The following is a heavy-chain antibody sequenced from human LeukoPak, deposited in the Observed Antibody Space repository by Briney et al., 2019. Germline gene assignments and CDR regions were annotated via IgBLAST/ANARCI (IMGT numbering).Heavy chain of an antibody. CDR3: AREVHYYDSSGYYSRSDGDAFDI. J-gene: IGHJ3*02. CDR1: GGSFSGYY. Sequence: SETLSLTCAVYGGSFSGYYWSWIRQPPGKGLEWIGEINHSGSTNYNPSLKSRVTISVDTSKNQFSLKLSSVTAADTAVYYCAREVHYYDSSGYYSRSDGDAFDIWGQGTMVTVSS. CDR2: INHSGST. D-gene: IGHD3-22*01. V-gene: IGHV4-34*01.